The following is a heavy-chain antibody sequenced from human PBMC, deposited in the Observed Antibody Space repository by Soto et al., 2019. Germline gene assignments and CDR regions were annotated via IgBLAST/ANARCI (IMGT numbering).Heavy chain of an antibody. CDR3: SRVDPGETSPFDH. V-gene: IGHV1-46*03. Sequence: ASVQVSCKASGYTSTSYYMHWVRQAPGQGLEWMGWINPFDGSRMFAQSFQGRVTMTRDTSTSTVYMEVSSLRSEDTAVYYCSRVDPGETSPFDHWGQGTLVTVS. CDR1: GYTSTSYY. D-gene: IGHD3-10*01. CDR2: INPFDGSR. J-gene: IGHJ4*02.